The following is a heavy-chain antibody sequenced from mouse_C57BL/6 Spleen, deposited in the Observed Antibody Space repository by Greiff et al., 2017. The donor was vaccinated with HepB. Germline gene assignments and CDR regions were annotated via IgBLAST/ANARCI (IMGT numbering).Heavy chain of an antibody. J-gene: IGHJ2*01. D-gene: IGHD1-1*01. CDR2: ISYDGSN. CDR3: ARAGVVAYYFDY. CDR1: GYSITSGYY. Sequence: EVKLQESGPGLVKPSQSLSLTCSVTGYSITSGYYWNWIRQFPGNKLEWMGYISYDGSNNYNPSLKNRISITRDTSKNQFFLKLNSVTTEDTATYYCARAGVVAYYFDYWGQGTTLTVSS. V-gene: IGHV3-6*01.